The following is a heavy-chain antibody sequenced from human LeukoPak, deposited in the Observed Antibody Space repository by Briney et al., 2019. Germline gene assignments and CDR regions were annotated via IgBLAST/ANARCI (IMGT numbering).Heavy chain of an antibody. CDR2: ISGSGSSI. CDR1: GFTFSSYA. Sequence: PGGSLRLSCAASGFTFSSYAMSWVRQAPGKGLEWVSHISGSGSSIYYADSVKGRFTISRDNAKNSLYLQMNSLRADDTAVYYCARNFDYWGQGTLVTVSS. V-gene: IGHV3-48*01. CDR3: ARNFDY. J-gene: IGHJ4*02.